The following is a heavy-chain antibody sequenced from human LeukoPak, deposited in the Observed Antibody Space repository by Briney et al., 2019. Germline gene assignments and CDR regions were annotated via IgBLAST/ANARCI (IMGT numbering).Heavy chain of an antibody. CDR1: GFTFSSYW. D-gene: IGHD6-13*01. J-gene: IGHJ5*02. Sequence: GGSLRLSCAASGFTFSSYWMSWVRRAPGKGLEWVANIKQDGSEKYYVDSVKGRFTISRDNAKNSLYLQMNSLRAEDTAVYYCARDVSGDSSSWYWFDPRGQGTLVTVSS. V-gene: IGHV3-7*03. CDR3: ARDVSGDSSSWYWFDP. CDR2: IKQDGSEK.